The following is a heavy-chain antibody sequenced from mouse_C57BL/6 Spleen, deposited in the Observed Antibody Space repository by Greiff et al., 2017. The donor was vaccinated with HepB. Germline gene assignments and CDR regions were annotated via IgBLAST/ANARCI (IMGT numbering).Heavy chain of an antibody. CDR2: IDPSDSYT. Sequence: QVQLQQSGAELVMPGASVKLSCKASGYTFTSYWMHWVKQRPGQGLEWIGEIDPSDSYTNYNQKFKGKSTLTVDKSSSTAYMQLSSLTSEDSAVYYCAAITTVAFDYWGQGTTLTVSS. CDR3: AAITTVAFDY. CDR1: GYTFTSYW. J-gene: IGHJ2*01. D-gene: IGHD1-1*01. V-gene: IGHV1-69*01.